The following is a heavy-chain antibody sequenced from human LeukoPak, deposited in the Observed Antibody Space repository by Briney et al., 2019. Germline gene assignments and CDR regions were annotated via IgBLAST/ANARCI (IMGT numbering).Heavy chain of an antibody. CDR2: MNPNSGNT. CDR3: ARGLGVVVDTNWFDP. J-gene: IGHJ5*02. V-gene: IGHV1-8*01. CDR1: GYTFTSYD. Sequence: ASVKVSCKASGYTFTSYDINWVRQATGQGLEWMGWMNPNSGNTGYAQKFQGRVTMTRNTSISTAYMELSSLRSEDTAVYYCARGLGVVVDTNWFDPWGQGTLVTVSS. D-gene: IGHD3-22*01.